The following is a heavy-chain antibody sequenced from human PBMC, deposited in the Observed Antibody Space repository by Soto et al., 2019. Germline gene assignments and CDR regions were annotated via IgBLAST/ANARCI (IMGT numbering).Heavy chain of an antibody. CDR2: TYYRSKWYN. CDR3: ARLIGNSWLDS. Sequence: SQTLSLTCAISVDSVSSNSATWVWIRQSPSRGLEWLGRTYYRSKWYNDYAVSVKSRITINPDTSNNQLSLQLNSVTPDDTAVYYCARLIGNSWLDSWGQGTLVTVSS. V-gene: IGHV6-1*01. CDR1: VDSVSSNSAT. J-gene: IGHJ5*01. D-gene: IGHD2-8*01.